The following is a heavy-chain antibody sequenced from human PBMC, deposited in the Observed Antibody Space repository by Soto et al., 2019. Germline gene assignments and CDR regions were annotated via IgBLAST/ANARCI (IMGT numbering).Heavy chain of an antibody. CDR1: GYTCTSYY. CDR2: INPSGGTT. J-gene: IGHJ4*02. CDR3: ARAKYTSSSLDY. Sequence: QVQLVQSGAEVMKPGASVKVSCEASGYTCTSYYMNWVRQAPGQGLEWMGIINPSGGTTSYAQKFQGRVTMTSDTSTSTVYMELSSLKSEDTAVYYCARAKYTSSSLDYWGQGTLVTVSS. D-gene: IGHD6-6*01. V-gene: IGHV1-46*01.